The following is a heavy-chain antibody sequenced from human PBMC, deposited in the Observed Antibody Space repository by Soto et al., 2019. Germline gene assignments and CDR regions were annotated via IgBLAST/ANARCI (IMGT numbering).Heavy chain of an antibody. J-gene: IGHJ5*02. CDR3: ARSAVADFDNWFDP. Sequence: QVQLVESGGGVVQPGRSLRLSCAASGFTFSSYAMHWVRQAPGKGLEWVAVISYDGSNKYYADSVKGRFTISRDNSKNTLYLQMNSLRAEDTAVYYCARSAVADFDNWFDPWGQGTPVTVSS. V-gene: IGHV3-30-3*01. CDR1: GFTFSSYA. D-gene: IGHD6-19*01. CDR2: ISYDGSNK.